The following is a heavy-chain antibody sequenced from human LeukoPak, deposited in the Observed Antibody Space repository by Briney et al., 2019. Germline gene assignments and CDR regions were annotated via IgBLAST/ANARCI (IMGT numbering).Heavy chain of an antibody. D-gene: IGHD4-11*01. V-gene: IGHV3-33*01. CDR3: ARDAQRGFDYSNSLQY. CDR2: IWSDGTNK. CDR1: GFTFSHYG. J-gene: IGHJ4*02. Sequence: GGSLRLSCTASGFTFSHYGLHWVRQAPGKGLEWVAVIWSDGTNKYYTDSVKGRFTISRDDSMKTLYLQMDSLRAEDTAIYFCARDAQRGFDYSNSLQYWGQGSLVTVSA.